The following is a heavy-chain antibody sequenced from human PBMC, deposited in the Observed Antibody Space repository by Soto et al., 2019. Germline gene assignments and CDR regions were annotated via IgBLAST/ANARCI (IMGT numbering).Heavy chain of an antibody. CDR3: VGESFYRLDF. CDR1: GFTFNGHH. D-gene: IGHD3-16*01. V-gene: IGHV3-72*01. Sequence: EVQLVESGGGLVQPGGSLRLSCATSGFTFNGHHINWVRQAPGKGLEWVGRSRTSYTTASYTTEYAASVKDRFTISRDGSKNSVYLQMNSLKTEDTAVYYCVGESFYRLDFWGQGTLVTVSS. CDR2: SRTSYTTASYTT. J-gene: IGHJ4*02.